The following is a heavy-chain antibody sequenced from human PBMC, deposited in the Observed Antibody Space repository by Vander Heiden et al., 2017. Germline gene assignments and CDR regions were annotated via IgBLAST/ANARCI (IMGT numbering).Heavy chain of an antibody. V-gene: IGHV1-69*01. CDR1: GGTFSSYA. J-gene: IGHJ6*02. D-gene: IGHD2-21*02. CDR2: ISPIFGTA. Sequence: QVQLVQSGAEVKKPGSSVKVYCKASGGTFSSYAISWVRQAPGQGLEWMGGISPIFGTANYAQKFQGRVTITADESTSTAYMELSSLRSEDTAVYYCARESYCGGDCYPNYYYYGMDVWGQGTTVTVSS. CDR3: ARESYCGGDCYPNYYYYGMDV.